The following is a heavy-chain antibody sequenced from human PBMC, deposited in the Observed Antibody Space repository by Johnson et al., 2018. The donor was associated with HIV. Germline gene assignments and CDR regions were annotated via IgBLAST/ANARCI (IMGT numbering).Heavy chain of an antibody. CDR3: ARACRDGYTCDAFDI. CDR2: IFSGGTT. Sequence: VQLLESGGDLVQPGGSLRLSCAASGFTVSSYYMTWVRQAPGKGLEWVSVIFSGGTTYYADSVKGRFTISRDNSKNTLYLQMNSLRAEDTAVYYCARACRDGYTCDAFDIWGQGTMVTVSS. J-gene: IGHJ3*02. V-gene: IGHV3-66*01. D-gene: IGHD5-24*01. CDR1: GFTVSSYY.